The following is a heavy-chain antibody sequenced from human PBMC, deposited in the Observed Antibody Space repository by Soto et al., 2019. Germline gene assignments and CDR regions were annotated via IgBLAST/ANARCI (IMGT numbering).Heavy chain of an antibody. CDR1: GFTVSSNY. Sequence: EVQLVESGGGLVQPGGSLRLSCAASGFTVSSNYMSWVRQAPGKGLEWVSVIYSGGSTYYADSVKGRFTISRDNSKNTLYLQMNSLRAEDTAVYYCAREAGDVDRPAYWYFDLWGRGTLVTVSS. J-gene: IGHJ2*01. V-gene: IGHV3-66*01. CDR2: IYSGGST. CDR3: AREAGDVDRPAYWYFDL.